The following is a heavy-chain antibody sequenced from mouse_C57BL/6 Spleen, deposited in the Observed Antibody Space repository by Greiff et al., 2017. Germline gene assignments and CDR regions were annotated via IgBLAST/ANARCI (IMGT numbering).Heavy chain of an antibody. J-gene: IGHJ3*01. Sequence: EVQLQQSGPELVKPGASVKISCKASGYTFTDYYMNWVKQSHGKSLEWIGDINPNNGGTSYNQKFKGKATLTVDKSSSTAYMELRSLTSEDSAVYYCAPHYDYDAWFAYWGQGTLVTVSA. CDR1: GYTFTDYY. D-gene: IGHD2-4*01. V-gene: IGHV1-26*01. CDR3: APHYDYDAWFAY. CDR2: INPNNGGT.